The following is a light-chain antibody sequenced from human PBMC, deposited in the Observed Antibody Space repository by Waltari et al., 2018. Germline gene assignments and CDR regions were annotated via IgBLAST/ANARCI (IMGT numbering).Light chain of an antibody. Sequence: EIVMTQSPDTLSVSPGDRATLSCRASQSVNSNLAWYQQKPGQAPRLLIYGASTRATGIPARFSGSGSGTEFTLTISSLQSEDFAVYYCQQYNNWPPAGTFGQGTKVEIK. J-gene: IGKJ1*01. V-gene: IGKV3-15*01. CDR2: GAS. CDR1: QSVNSN. CDR3: QQYNNWPPAGT.